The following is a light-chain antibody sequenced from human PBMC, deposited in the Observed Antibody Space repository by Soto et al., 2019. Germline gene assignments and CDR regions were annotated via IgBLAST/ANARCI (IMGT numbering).Light chain of an antibody. J-gene: IGLJ3*02. V-gene: IGLV2-23*02. CDR1: SSDVGSYNL. CDR2: EVS. CDR3: CSYACSSTWV. Sequence: QSALTQPASVSGSPGQSITISCTGTSSDVGSYNLVSWYQQHPGKAPKLMIYEVSKRPSGVSNRFSGSKSGNTASLTISGLQGEDEADYYCCSYACSSTWVFGGGTKLTVL.